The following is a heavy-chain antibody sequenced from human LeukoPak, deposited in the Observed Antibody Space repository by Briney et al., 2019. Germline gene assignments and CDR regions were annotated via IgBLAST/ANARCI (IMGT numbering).Heavy chain of an antibody. J-gene: IGHJ6*03. Sequence: SVKVSRKASGGTFSSYAISWVRQAPGQGLEWMGGIIPIFGTANYAQKFQGRVTITTDESTSTAYMELSSLRSEDTAVYYCAESTTTASGLYYMDVWGKGTTVTVSS. CDR2: IIPIFGTA. V-gene: IGHV1-69*05. D-gene: IGHD1-1*01. CDR1: GGTFSSYA. CDR3: AESTTTASGLYYMDV.